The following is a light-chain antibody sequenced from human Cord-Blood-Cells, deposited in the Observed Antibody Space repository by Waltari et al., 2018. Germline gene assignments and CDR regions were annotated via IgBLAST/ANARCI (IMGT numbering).Light chain of an antibody. CDR3: QQRSNWGIT. CDR2: DAS. Sequence: IVLTPSPATLSLSPGERATLSCRTSQSFSSYLAWYQQKPGQAPRLLIYDASNRATGIPARFSGSGPGTDFTVTISSLEPEDFAVYYCQQRSNWGITVGQGTRLEIK. CDR1: QSFSSY. V-gene: IGKV3-11*01. J-gene: IGKJ5*01.